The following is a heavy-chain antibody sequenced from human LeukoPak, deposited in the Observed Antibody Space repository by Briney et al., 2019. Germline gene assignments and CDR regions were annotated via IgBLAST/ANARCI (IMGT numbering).Heavy chain of an antibody. D-gene: IGHD5-12*01. V-gene: IGHV1-46*01. Sequence: GASVKVSCKASGYTFTSYYMHWVRQAPGQGLEWMGIINPSGGSTSYAQKFQGRVTMTTDTSTSTAYMELRSLRSDDTAVYYCARDLPGMVATSAYWFDPWGQGTLVTVSS. CDR2: INPSGGST. CDR3: ARDLPGMVATSAYWFDP. CDR1: GYTFTSYY. J-gene: IGHJ5*02.